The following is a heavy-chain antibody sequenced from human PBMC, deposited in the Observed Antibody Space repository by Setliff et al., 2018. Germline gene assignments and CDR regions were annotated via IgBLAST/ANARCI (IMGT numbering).Heavy chain of an antibody. CDR3: VRPQTPDDDHREGYYGF. Sequence: LRLSCAASGFTFSDSAVHWVRQASGXGLEWVGRIRAKVSDYATAYAASLKGRFTISRDDSKNTAYLQMNSLETEDTALYYCVRPQTPDDDHREGYYGFWGQGTPVTVS. D-gene: IGHD3-22*01. J-gene: IGHJ4*02. CDR2: IRAKVSDYAT. V-gene: IGHV3-73*01. CDR1: GFTFSDSA.